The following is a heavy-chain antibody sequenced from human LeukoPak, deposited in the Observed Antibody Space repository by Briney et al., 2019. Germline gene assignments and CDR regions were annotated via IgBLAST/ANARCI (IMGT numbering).Heavy chain of an antibody. CDR1: GGSISSGDYY. CDR2: IYYSGST. CDR3: ARGGVVTAMYDY. Sequence: PSETLSLTCTVSGGSISSGDYYWSWIRQPPGKGLEWIGYIYYSGSTYYNPSLKSRVTISVDTSKNQFSLKLSSVTAADTAVYYCARGGVVTAMYDYWGQGTLVTVSS. V-gene: IGHV4-30-4*01. J-gene: IGHJ4*02. D-gene: IGHD2-21*02.